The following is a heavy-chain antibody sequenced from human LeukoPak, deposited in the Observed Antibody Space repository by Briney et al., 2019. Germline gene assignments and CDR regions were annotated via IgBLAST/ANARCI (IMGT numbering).Heavy chain of an antibody. CDR1: GGSISSYY. CDR2: IYYSEST. D-gene: IGHD6-19*01. J-gene: IGHJ5*02. V-gene: IGHV4-59*01. Sequence: SETLSLTCTVSGGSISSYYWSWIRQPPGKGLEWIGYIYYSESTNYNPSLKSRVTISVDTSKNQFSLKLSSVTAADTAVYYCARAESSGWYWFDPWGQGTLVTVSS. CDR3: ARAESSGWYWFDP.